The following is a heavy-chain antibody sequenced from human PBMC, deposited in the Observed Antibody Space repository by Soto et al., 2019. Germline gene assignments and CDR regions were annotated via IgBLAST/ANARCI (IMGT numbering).Heavy chain of an antibody. CDR2: ISYDGSNK. CDR1: GFTFSSYG. J-gene: IGHJ6*02. CDR3: AKEEGYGEYHYYYGMDV. V-gene: IGHV3-30*18. Sequence: GGSLRLSCAASGFTFSSYGMHWVRQAPGKGLEWVAVISYDGSNKYYADSVKGRFTISRDNSKNTLYLQMNSLRAEDTAVYYCAKEEGYGEYHYYYGMDVWGQGTTVTVSS. D-gene: IGHD4-17*01.